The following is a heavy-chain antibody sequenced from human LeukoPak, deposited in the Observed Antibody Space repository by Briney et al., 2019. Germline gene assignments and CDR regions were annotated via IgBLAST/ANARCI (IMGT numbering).Heavy chain of an antibody. CDR2: IYTGGTT. V-gene: IGHV3-53*01. J-gene: IGHJ4*02. Sequence: GGSLRLSCAASGFTVSNNYMNWVRQAPGKGLEWVSVIYTGGTTYYADSVKGRFTISRDNSKNTLFLQMNSLRTDDTAVYYCAREWQYQFDYWGQGTLVTVSS. CDR3: AREWQYQFDY. D-gene: IGHD4-11*01. CDR1: GFTVSNNY.